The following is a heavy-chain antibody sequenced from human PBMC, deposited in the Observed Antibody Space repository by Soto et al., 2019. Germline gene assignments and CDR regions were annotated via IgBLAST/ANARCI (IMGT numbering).Heavy chain of an antibody. Sequence: QVQLVESGGGVVQPGRSLRLSCAASGFTFSSYAMHWVRQAPGKGLEWVAVISYDGSNKYYADSVKGRFTISRDNSKNTLYLQMNSLRAEDTAVYYCAREKVRYGGNSGYYGMDVWGQGTTVTVSS. CDR2: ISYDGSNK. CDR3: AREKVRYGGNSGYYGMDV. V-gene: IGHV3-30-3*01. D-gene: IGHD2-21*02. CDR1: GFTFSSYA. J-gene: IGHJ6*02.